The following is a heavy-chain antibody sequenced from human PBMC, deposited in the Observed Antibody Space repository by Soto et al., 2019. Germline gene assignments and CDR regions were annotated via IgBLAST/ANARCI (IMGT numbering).Heavy chain of an antibody. V-gene: IGHV3-21*01. J-gene: IGHJ6*02. CDR1: GFTFSSYS. D-gene: IGHD3-3*01. Sequence: GGSLRLSCAASGFTFSSYSMNWVRQAPGKGLEWVSSISSSSSYIYYADSVKGRFTISRDNAKNPLYLQMNSLRAEDTAVYYCARDRRPVLEWSDYYYYGLDVWGQGTTVTVSS. CDR2: ISSSSSYI. CDR3: ARDRRPVLEWSDYYYYGLDV.